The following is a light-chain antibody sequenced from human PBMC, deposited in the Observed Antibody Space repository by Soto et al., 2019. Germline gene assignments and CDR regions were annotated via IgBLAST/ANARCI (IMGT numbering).Light chain of an antibody. V-gene: IGLV1-44*01. CDR2: SNN. Sequence: QSVLTQPPSTSGTPGQRVTISCSGSSSNIGSNTVNWYQQLPGTAPKLLIYSNNQRPSGVPDRFSGSKSGTSASLAISGLQSEDEADYYCTTWDDSLNGWVFGGGTKVTF. J-gene: IGLJ3*02. CDR1: SSNIGSNT. CDR3: TTWDDSLNGWV.